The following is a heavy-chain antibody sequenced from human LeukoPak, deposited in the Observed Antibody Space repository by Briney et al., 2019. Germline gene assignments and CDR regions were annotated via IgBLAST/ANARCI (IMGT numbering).Heavy chain of an antibody. J-gene: IGHJ4*02. V-gene: IGHV1-2*02. CDR3: ARDVGSSSSSGGDY. Sequence: ASVKVSCKASGYTFTGYYMHWVRQAPGQGLEWMGWINPNSGGTNYAQKFQGRVTMTRDTSISTAYMELSRLRSDDTAVYYCARDVGSSSSSGGDYWGQGTLVTVSS. CDR1: GYTFTGYY. CDR2: INPNSGGT. D-gene: IGHD6-6*01.